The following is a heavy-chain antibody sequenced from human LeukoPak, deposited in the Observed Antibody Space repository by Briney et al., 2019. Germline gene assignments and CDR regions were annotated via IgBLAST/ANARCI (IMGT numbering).Heavy chain of an antibody. J-gene: IGHJ4*02. CDR2: MNPNSGNT. D-gene: IGHD5-18*01. Sequence: ASVTVSCKASGYTFTSYDINWVRQATGQGLEWMGWMNPNSGNTGYAQKFQGRVTMTRNTSISTAYMELSSLRSEDTAVYYCARVDSYGRRPDYWGQGTLVTVSS. V-gene: IGHV1-8*01. CDR3: ARVDSYGRRPDY. CDR1: GYTFTSYD.